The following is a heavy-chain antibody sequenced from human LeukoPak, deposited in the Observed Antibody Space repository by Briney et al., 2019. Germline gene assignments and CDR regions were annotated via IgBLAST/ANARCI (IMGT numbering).Heavy chain of an antibody. J-gene: IGHJ4*02. CDR2: ISGSGGGT. V-gene: IGHV3-23*01. CDR1: GFTFSSYA. CDR3: AKRTPTADFAY. D-gene: IGHD7-27*01. Sequence: GGSLRLSCAASGFTFSSYAMSWVRQGPGKGLGWGSAISGSGGGTYYADSVKGRFTISRGNSKNTLYLQLNSLRAEDTAVYYCAKRTPTADFAYCGQRTLVTVPS.